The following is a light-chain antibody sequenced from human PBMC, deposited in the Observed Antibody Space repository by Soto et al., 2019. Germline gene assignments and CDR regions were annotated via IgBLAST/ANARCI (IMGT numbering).Light chain of an antibody. CDR3: SSHAGSNPWV. CDR1: SSDVGAYNF. J-gene: IGLJ3*02. Sequence: QSALTQPPSASGSPGQSVNISCTGTSSDVGAYNFFSWYQQHPGKAPTVIIYEVNKRPSGVPNRFAGSKSGNTASLTVSGLQAEDAADYYCSSHAGSNPWVFGGGTKVTVL. V-gene: IGLV2-8*01. CDR2: EVN.